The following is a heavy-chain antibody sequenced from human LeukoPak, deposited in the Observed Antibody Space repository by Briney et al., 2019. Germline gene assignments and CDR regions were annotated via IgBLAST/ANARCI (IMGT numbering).Heavy chain of an antibody. CDR2: IFYSGNT. V-gene: IGHV4-59*08. Sequence: SETLSLTCTVSGVSMSSYYWSWIRQPPGKGLEWIGYIFYSGNTIYNPSLRSRVTISADTSKNHFSLRLRSVTAADTAVYYCARLAAISGRDYPDDWGQGPLVTLS. J-gene: IGHJ4*02. D-gene: IGHD1-26*01. CDR3: ARLAAISGRDYPDD. CDR1: GVSMSSYY.